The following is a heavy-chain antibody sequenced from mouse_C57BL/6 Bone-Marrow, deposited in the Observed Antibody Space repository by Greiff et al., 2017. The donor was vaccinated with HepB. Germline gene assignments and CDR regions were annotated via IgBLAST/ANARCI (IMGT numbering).Heavy chain of an antibody. J-gene: IGHJ4*01. CDR1: GYTFTSYW. Sequence: QVQLQQPGAELVKPGASVKLSCKASGYTFTSYWMQWVKQRPGKGLEWIGEIDPTDSYTNYNQKLKGKATLTVDTSSSTAYMQLSSLTAEDSAVYYCARKGGYARDYRGRGTSVTVSS. CDR2: IDPTDSYT. CDR3: ARKGGYARDY. V-gene: IGHV1-50*01.